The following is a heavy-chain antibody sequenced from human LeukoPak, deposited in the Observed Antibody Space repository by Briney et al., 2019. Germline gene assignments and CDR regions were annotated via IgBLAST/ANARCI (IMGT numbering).Heavy chain of an antibody. CDR1: GFTFDDYA. CDR2: IGKNGGNP. D-gene: IGHD6-19*01. J-gene: IGHJ4*02. Sequence: GFLRLSCAASGFTFDDYAMSWVRQAPGKGLEWVSGIGKNGGNPGYADSVKGRFTISRDNAKNSLYLQMNSLRAEDTALFFCTRDPGTVAIDYWGQGTLVTVSS. V-gene: IGHV3-20*04. CDR3: TRDPGTVAIDY.